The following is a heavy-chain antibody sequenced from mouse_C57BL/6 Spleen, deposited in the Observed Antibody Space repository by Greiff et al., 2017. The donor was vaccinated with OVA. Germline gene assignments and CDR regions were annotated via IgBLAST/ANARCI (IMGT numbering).Heavy chain of an antibody. D-gene: IGHD1-1*01. J-gene: IGHJ1*03. CDR1: GFTFSSYA. CDR2: ISDGGSYT. CDR3: ARGPCYGSSYRGWYFDV. Sequence: EVQLVESGGGLVKPGGSLKLSCAASGFTFSSYAMSWVRQTPEKRLEWVATISDGGSYTYYPDNVKGRFTISRDNAKNNLYLQMSHLKSEDTAMYYCARGPCYGSSYRGWYFDVWGTGTTVTVSS. V-gene: IGHV5-4*01.